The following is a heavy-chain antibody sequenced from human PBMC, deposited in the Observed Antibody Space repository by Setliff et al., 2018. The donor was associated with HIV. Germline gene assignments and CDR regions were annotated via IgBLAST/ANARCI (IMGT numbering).Heavy chain of an antibody. V-gene: IGHV3-7*01. Sequence: GGSLRLSCAASGFTFSSYAMHWVRQAPGKGLEWMANIKPDGTEKNYMDSVKGRFTISRDNAKRSLYLQMSSLRAEDTAVYYCAACSGDCFWGQGTLVTVSS. CDR3: AACSGDCF. D-gene: IGHD2-21*02. J-gene: IGHJ4*02. CDR1: GFTFSSYA. CDR2: IKPDGTEK.